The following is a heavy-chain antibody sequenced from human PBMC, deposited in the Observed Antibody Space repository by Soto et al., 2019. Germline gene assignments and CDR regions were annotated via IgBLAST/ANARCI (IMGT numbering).Heavy chain of an antibody. V-gene: IGHV3-23*01. CDR3: ATAARLNYYYGMDV. D-gene: IGHD6-6*01. CDR2: ISGSGGST. Sequence: EVQLLESGGGLVQPGGSLRLSCAASGFTFSSYAMSWVRQAPGKGLEWVSAISGSGGSTYYADSVKGRFTISRDNSKNTLYLRMSSLRAEDTAVYYCATAARLNYYYGMDVWGQGTTVTVSS. J-gene: IGHJ6*02. CDR1: GFTFSSYA.